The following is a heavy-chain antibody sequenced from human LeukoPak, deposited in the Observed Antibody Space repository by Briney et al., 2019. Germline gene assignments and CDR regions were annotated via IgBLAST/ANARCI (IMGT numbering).Heavy chain of an antibody. CDR1: GFTFSSYW. J-gene: IGHJ4*02. D-gene: IGHD6-19*01. CDR2: IKQDGSKK. Sequence: PGGSLRLSCVASGFTFSSYWMNWVRQAPGKGLEWVANIKQDGSKKYYVGSVKGRFTISRDNPKNSLYLQMNSLGAEDTAVYYCVRCAVAGTYFGYWGQGTLVTVSS. CDR3: VRCAVAGTYFGY. V-gene: IGHV3-7*01.